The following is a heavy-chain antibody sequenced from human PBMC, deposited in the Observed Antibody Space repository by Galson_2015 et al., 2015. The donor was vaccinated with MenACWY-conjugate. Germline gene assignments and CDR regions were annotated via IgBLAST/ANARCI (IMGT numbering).Heavy chain of an antibody. CDR3: AKDVYMDV. CDR2: ISDSGAAT. CDR1: GFTFRQYA. Sequence: RLSCAVSGFTFRQYAMSWVRQAPGTGLAWVAIISDSGAATHYIDSVKGRFTISRDNSKNTLYLQMSRLRAEDTALYYCAKDVYMDVWGKGTTVSVSS. V-gene: IGHV3-23*01. J-gene: IGHJ6*03.